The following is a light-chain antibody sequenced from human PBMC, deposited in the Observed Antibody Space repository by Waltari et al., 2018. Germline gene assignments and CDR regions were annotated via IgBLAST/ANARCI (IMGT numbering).Light chain of an antibody. Sequence: QSVLTQPPSASGTPRLSVTISCSGCSSNIGSNYLYWYQQTPGTVPKLLISRKNQRPSGVPYLFSGSETGTSASLAISGLRSADEAVYYCAAWDDSLSGGVFGGGTSLTVL. CDR3: AAWDDSLSGGV. CDR2: RKN. V-gene: IGLV1-47*01. CDR1: SSNIGSNY. J-gene: IGLJ3*02.